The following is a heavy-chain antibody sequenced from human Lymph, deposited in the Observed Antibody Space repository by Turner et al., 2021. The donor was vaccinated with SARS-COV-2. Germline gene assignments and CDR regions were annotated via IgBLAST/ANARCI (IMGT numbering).Heavy chain of an antibody. Sequence: EVQLVESGGGLIQPGGSLRLSCAASGFTVSSNYMTWVRQAPGKGLEWVSLIYSGGSTYYADSVKGRFTISRDSSKNTLYLQMNSLRADDTAVYYCARVLPYGDYFDYWGQGTLVTVSS. D-gene: IGHD4-17*01. V-gene: IGHV3-53*01. J-gene: IGHJ4*02. CDR1: GFTVSSNY. CDR2: IYSGGST. CDR3: ARVLPYGDYFDY.